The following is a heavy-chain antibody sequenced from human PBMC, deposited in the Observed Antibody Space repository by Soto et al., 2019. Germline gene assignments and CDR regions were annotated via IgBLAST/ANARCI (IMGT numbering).Heavy chain of an antibody. CDR3: ARGRGAPPYSSSWQDWENYYGMDV. Sequence: ASVKVSCKASGGTFSSYAISWVRQAPGQGLEWMGGIIPIFGTANYAQKFQGRVTITADESTSTAYMELSSLRSEDTAVYYCARGRGAPPYSSSWQDWENYYGMDVWGQGTTVTVSS. D-gene: IGHD6-13*01. CDR1: GGTFSSYA. J-gene: IGHJ6*02. V-gene: IGHV1-69*13. CDR2: IIPIFGTA.